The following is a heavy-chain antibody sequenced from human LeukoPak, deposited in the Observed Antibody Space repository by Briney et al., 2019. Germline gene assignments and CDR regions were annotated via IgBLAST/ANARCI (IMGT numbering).Heavy chain of an antibody. Sequence: GGSLRISCAAAGFTSGSYWMSWVRQAPGKGLEWVANIKQDGSEKYYVDSVKGRFTISRDNAKNSLYLQMNSLRAEDTAVNDCARDRGSSGWYEFDYWGQGTLVTVSS. CDR2: IKQDGSEK. D-gene: IGHD6-19*01. CDR1: GFTSGSYW. V-gene: IGHV3-7*01. J-gene: IGHJ4*02. CDR3: ARDRGSSGWYEFDY.